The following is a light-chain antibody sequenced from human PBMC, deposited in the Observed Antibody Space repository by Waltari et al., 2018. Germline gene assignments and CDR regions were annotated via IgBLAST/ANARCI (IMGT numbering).Light chain of an antibody. V-gene: IGKV3-11*01. Sequence: EIVLTQSPATLSLSPGERATLSCRASQSVSSYLAWYQQKPGQAPRLLIYDASNGATGIPARFSGSGSGTDFTLTISSLEPEDFAVYFCQHRFNWPLTFGQGTRLEIK. CDR2: DAS. CDR3: QHRFNWPLT. CDR1: QSVSSY. J-gene: IGKJ5*01.